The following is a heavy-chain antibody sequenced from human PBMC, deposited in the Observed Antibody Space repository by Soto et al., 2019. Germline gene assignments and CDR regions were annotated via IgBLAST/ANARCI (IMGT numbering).Heavy chain of an antibody. J-gene: IGHJ4*02. CDR3: AKEGLRYFDWLFPGFDY. V-gene: IGHV3-33*06. CDR2: IWYDGSNK. D-gene: IGHD3-9*01. Sequence: GGSLRLSCAASGFTFSSYGMHWVRQAPGKGLEWVAVIWYDGSNKYYADSVKGRFTISRDNSKNTLYLQMNSLRAEDTAVYYCAKEGLRYFDWLFPGFDYWGQGTLVTVSS. CDR1: GFTFSSYG.